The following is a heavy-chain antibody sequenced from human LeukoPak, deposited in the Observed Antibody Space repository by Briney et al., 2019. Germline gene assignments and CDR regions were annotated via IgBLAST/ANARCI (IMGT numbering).Heavy chain of an antibody. J-gene: IGHJ4*02. Sequence: GGSLRLSCAASGFTFSTYAMSWVRQAPGKGLEWVSAISGRGGNTYYADSVKGRFTISRDNAKNTLSLQMNSLRAEDTALYYCARAPSYYDQWYYFDFWGQGTLVTVSS. V-gene: IGHV3-23*01. D-gene: IGHD3-22*01. CDR1: GFTFSTYA. CDR3: ARAPSYYDQWYYFDF. CDR2: ISGRGGNT.